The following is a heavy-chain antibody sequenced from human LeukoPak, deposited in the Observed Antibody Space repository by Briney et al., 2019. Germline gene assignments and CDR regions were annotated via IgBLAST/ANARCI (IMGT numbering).Heavy chain of an antibody. CDR3: ARKSSGWLVY. J-gene: IGHJ4*02. CDR2: INHSGST. Sequence: PSETLSLTCAVYGGSFSGYYWSWIRQPPGKGLEWIGEINHSGSTNYNPSLKSRVTISVDTSKNQFSLKLSSVTAADTAVYYCARKSSGWLVYWGRGTLVTVSS. V-gene: IGHV4-34*01. D-gene: IGHD6-19*01. CDR1: GGSFSGYY.